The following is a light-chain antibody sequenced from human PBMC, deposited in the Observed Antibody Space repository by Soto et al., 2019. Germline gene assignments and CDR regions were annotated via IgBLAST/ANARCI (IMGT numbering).Light chain of an antibody. CDR1: QSISSTY. V-gene: IGKV3-20*01. CDR2: GAS. J-gene: IGKJ1*01. CDR3: QQYGSSSWT. Sequence: PGDRATLSCRASQSISSTYLAWYQQKPGQAPRLLIYGASSRATGIPDRFSGSGSGTDFTLTTSRLEPEDFAVYYCQQYGSSSWTFGQGTKVDIK.